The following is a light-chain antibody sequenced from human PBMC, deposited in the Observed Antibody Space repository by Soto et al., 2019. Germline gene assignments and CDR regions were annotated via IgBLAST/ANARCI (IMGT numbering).Light chain of an antibody. CDR2: AAS. V-gene: IGKV1-8*01. Sequence: AIRMTQSPSSLSASTGDGFTITFRASQGISSYLAWYQQRPGKAPKLLIYAASTLQSGVPSRFSGSGSGTEFTLTITGLQPDDFATYYCQQYNTYWTFGQGTKVDIK. J-gene: IGKJ1*01. CDR1: QGISSY. CDR3: QQYNTYWT.